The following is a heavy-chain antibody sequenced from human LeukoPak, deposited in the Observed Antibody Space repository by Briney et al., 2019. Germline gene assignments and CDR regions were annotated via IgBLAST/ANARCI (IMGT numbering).Heavy chain of an antibody. J-gene: IGHJ4*02. CDR2: NNPNSGGT. D-gene: IGHD3-22*01. CDR1: GYTFTGYY. CDR3: ARVYDPISMIVVVIFDY. V-gene: IGHV1-2*02. Sequence: ASVKVSCKASGYTFTGYYMHWVRQAPGQGLEWMGWNNPNSGGTNYAQKFQGRVTMTRDTSISTAYMELSRLRSDDTAVYYCARVYDPISMIVVVIFDYWGQGTLVTVSS.